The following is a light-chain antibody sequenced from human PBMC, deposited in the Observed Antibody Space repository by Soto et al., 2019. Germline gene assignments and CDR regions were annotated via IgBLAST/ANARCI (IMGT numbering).Light chain of an antibody. CDR2: LNSDGSH. J-gene: IGLJ3*02. Sequence: QPVLTQSPSASASLGASVKLTCTLSSGDSSYAIAWHQQQPEKGPRYLMKLNSDGSHSKGDGIPDRFSGSSSGAERYLIISSLQSEDEADYYCQTWGTGIVVFGGGTKLTVL. CDR3: QTWGTGIVV. V-gene: IGLV4-69*01. CDR1: SGDSSYA.